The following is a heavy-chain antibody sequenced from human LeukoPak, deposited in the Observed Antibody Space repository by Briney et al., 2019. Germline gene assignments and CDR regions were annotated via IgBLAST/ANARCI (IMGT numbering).Heavy chain of an antibody. V-gene: IGHV1-58*02. Sequence: SVKVSCKASGFTFTSSTMQWVRQARGQRLEWIGWIVVGSGNTNYAQKFQERVTITRDMSTSTAYMELSSLRSEDTAVYYCAALDYGGNSEVYAFDIWGQGTMVTVSS. CDR1: GFTFTSST. D-gene: IGHD4-23*01. CDR2: IVVGSGNT. J-gene: IGHJ3*02. CDR3: AALDYGGNSEVYAFDI.